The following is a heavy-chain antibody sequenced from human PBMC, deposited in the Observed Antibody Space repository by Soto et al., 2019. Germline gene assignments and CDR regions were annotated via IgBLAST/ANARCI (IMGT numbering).Heavy chain of an antibody. D-gene: IGHD6-6*01. CDR2: IYNSGYT. CDR1: GGSVDSVNHY. Sequence: SETLSLTCTVSGGSVDSVNHYWSWIRQPPGKGLEWMGYIYNSGYTHYNPSLKSRVKILLDKARNQFSLRLSSVTAADTAMYFCATSEYSSLSINWFDPWGQGALVTVSS. CDR3: ATSEYSSLSINWFDP. J-gene: IGHJ5*02. V-gene: IGHV4-30-4*01.